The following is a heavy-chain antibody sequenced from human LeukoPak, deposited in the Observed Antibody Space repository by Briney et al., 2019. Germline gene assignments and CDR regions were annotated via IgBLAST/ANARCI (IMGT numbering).Heavy chain of an antibody. CDR2: ISYDGSNK. D-gene: IGHD2-2*01. Sequence: GGSLRLSCAASGFTFSSYAMHWVRQAPGKGLEWVAVISYDGSNKYYADSVKGRFTISRDNSKNTLYLQMNSLRAEDTAVYYCARDRPYQLLLSYYYGMDVWAKGPRSPSPQ. CDR3: ARDRPYQLLLSYYYGMDV. J-gene: IGHJ6*04. CDR1: GFTFSSYA. V-gene: IGHV3-30*04.